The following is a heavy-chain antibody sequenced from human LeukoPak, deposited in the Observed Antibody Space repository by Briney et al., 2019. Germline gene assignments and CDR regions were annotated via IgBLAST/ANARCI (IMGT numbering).Heavy chain of an antibody. V-gene: IGHV4-30-4*01. CDR1: GGSISSGDYY. D-gene: IGHD6-6*01. CDR3: ARTLYSSSPLFGY. CDR2: IYYSGST. Sequence: PSETLSLTCTVSGGSISSGDYYWSWIRQPPGKGLEWIGYIYYSGSTYYNPSLKSRVTISVDTSKNQFSLKLSSVTAADTAVYYCARTLYSSSPLFGYWGQGTLVTVSS. J-gene: IGHJ4*02.